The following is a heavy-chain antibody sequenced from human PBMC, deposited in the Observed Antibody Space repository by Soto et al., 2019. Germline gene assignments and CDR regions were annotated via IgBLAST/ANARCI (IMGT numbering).Heavy chain of an antibody. CDR2: IYYSGST. CDR1: GGSVSSGSYY. CDR3: ARDKAPYGMDV. V-gene: IGHV4-61*01. Sequence: PSETLSLTCTVSGGSVSSGSYYWSWIRQPPGKGLERIGYIYYSGSTNYNPSLKSRVTISVDTSKNQFSLKLSSVTAADTAVYYCARDKAPYGMDVWGQGTTVTVS. J-gene: IGHJ6*02.